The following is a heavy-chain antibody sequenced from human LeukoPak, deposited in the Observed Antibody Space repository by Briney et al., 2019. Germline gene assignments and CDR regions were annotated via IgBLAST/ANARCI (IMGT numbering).Heavy chain of an antibody. V-gene: IGHV3-9*03. CDR3: AKDISLVWQQLAIDY. CDR2: ISWNSGSI. D-gene: IGHD6-13*01. J-gene: IGHJ4*02. CDR1: GFTFDDYA. Sequence: PGRSLRLSCAASGFTFDDYAMHWVRQAPGRGLEWVSGISWNSGSIGYADSVKGRFTISRDNAKNSLYLQMNSLRAEDMALYYCAKDISLVWQQLAIDYWGQGTLVTVSS.